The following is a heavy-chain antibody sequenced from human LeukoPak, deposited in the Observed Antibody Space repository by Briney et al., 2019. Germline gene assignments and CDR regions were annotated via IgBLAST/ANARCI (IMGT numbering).Heavy chain of an antibody. Sequence: SETLSLTCTVSGGSISSGSYYWSWIRQPAGKGLEWIGRIYTSGSTNYNPSLKSRVTIPVDTSKNQFSLKLSSVTAADTAVYYCARSVLDPDYYYYMDVWGKGTTVTVSS. J-gene: IGHJ6*03. V-gene: IGHV4-61*02. CDR1: GGSISSGSYY. CDR2: IYTSGST. CDR3: ARSVLDPDYYYYMDV.